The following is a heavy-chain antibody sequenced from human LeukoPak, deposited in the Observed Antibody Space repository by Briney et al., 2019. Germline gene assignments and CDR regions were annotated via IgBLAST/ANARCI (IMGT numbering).Heavy chain of an antibody. CDR2: IYYSGST. V-gene: IGHV4-39*01. CDR3: ARSERGIAATPPPNWFDP. D-gene: IGHD6-13*01. CDR1: GGSISSSSYY. J-gene: IGHJ5*02. Sequence: SETLSLTCTVSGGSISSSSYYWGWIRQPPGKGLEWIGNIYYSGSTYYNPSLKSRVTISVDTSKNQFSLKLSSVTAADTAVYYCARSERGIAATPPPNWFDPWGQGTLVTVSS.